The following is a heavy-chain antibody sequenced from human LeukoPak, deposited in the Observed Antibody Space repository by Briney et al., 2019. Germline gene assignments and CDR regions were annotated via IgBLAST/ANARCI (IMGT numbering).Heavy chain of an antibody. J-gene: IGHJ4*02. CDR1: GFTFDDYG. CDR3: AREPATTVTYYFDY. D-gene: IGHD4-11*01. CDR2: INWNGGST. Sequence: PGGSLRLSCAASGFTFDDYGMSRVRQAPGKGLEWVSGINWNGGSTGYADSVKGRFTISRDNAKNSLYLQMNSLRAEDTALYYCAREPATTVTYYFDYWGQGTLVTVSS. V-gene: IGHV3-20*04.